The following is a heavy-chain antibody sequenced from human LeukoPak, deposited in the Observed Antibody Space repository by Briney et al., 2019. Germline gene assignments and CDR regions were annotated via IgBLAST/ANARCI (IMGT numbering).Heavy chain of an antibody. CDR3: AKDQIVATTSHFDY. CDR2: ISYDGSNK. J-gene: IGHJ4*02. V-gene: IGHV3-30*18. Sequence: GGSLRLSCAASGFTFSSYGMHWVRQAPGRGLEWVAVISYDGSNKYYADSVKGRFTISRDNSKNTLHLQMNSLRAEDTAVYYCAKDQIVATTSHFDYWGQGTLVTVSS. CDR1: GFTFSSYG. D-gene: IGHD5-12*01.